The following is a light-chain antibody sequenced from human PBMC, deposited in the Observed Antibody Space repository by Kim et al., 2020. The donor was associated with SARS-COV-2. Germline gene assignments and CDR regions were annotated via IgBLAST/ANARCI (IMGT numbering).Light chain of an antibody. Sequence: ATSNGKSSMSVLYSSSNKNYLGWYQQKPGQAPELLMYWASTRESEVPDRFSGGGSGTDFTLTISSLQAEDVGVYYCQQYYSSPFTFGQGTKLEI. J-gene: IGKJ2*01. CDR2: WAS. CDR3: QQYYSSPFT. CDR1: MSVLYSSSNKNY. V-gene: IGKV4-1*01.